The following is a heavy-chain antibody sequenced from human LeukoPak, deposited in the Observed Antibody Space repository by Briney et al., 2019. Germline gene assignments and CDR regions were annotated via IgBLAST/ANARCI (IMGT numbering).Heavy chain of an antibody. D-gene: IGHD3-3*01. Sequence: GGSLRLSCAASGFTFSSYSMNWVRQAPGKGLEWVSSISSSSSYIYYADSVKGRFTISRDNAKNSLYLQMNSLRAEDTAVYYCASELTNFSDAFDIWGQGTMVTVSS. CDR2: ISSSSSYI. CDR1: GFTFSSYS. V-gene: IGHV3-21*01. CDR3: ASELTNFSDAFDI. J-gene: IGHJ3*02.